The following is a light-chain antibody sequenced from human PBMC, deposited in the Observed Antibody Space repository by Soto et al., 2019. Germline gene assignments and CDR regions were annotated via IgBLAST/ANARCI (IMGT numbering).Light chain of an antibody. Sequence: FMLTQPHSVSESPGKTVTISCTRSSGSIAANYVQWHQQRPGSAPLTVIYDDDQRPSGVPDRFSGSIDRSSNSASLTISGLKTEDEANYYCQSYDSRNVVFGGGTKLTVL. CDR3: QSYDSRNVV. CDR2: DDD. V-gene: IGLV6-57*04. J-gene: IGLJ2*01. CDR1: SGSIAANY.